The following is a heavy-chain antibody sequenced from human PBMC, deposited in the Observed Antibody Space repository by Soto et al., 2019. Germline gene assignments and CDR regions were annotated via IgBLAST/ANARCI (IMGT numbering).Heavy chain of an antibody. Sequence: EVQLLESGGGLVQPGESLRLSCAASGFTFSSYAMSWVRQAPGKGLQWVSVISDNGVGTYYADSVKGRFTISRDDSKNTVYLLMNSLRAEDTAIYDCAKASDGYTGSSLSFWGQGTLVTVSS. D-gene: IGHD6-6*01. J-gene: IGHJ4*02. V-gene: IGHV3-23*01. CDR1: GFTFSSYA. CDR3: AKASDGYTGSSLSF. CDR2: ISDNGVGT.